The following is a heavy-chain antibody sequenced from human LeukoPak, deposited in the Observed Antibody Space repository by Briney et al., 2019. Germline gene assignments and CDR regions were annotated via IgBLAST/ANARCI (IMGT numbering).Heavy chain of an antibody. D-gene: IGHD3-10*01. CDR2: INPNTGAT. CDR1: GYTFTAYY. J-gene: IGHJ4*02. V-gene: IGHV1-2*02. CDR3: AKGEFRFVPRYYFDS. Sequence: ASVKVSCKASGYTFTAYYMHWMRQAPGQGLEWMGWINPNTGATNFAPNFQGRVTMTRDTSINTAYMQLSRLTFDDTAVYYCAKGEFRFVPRYYFDSWGPGTLVTVSS.